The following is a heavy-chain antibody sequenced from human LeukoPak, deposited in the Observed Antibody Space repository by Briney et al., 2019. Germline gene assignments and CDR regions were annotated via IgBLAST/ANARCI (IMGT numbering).Heavy chain of an antibody. CDR3: ARNQRRLDY. CDR2: IKQDGSEK. V-gene: IGHV3-7*01. J-gene: IGHJ4*02. Sequence: PGGSLRLSCAASGFTFSSYWMSWVRQAPGPGLEGVANIKQDGSEKYYVDSVKGRFTISRDNAKNSLYLQVNSLRAEDTAVYYCARNQRRLDYWGQGTLVTVSS. D-gene: IGHD1-14*01. CDR1: GFTFSSYW.